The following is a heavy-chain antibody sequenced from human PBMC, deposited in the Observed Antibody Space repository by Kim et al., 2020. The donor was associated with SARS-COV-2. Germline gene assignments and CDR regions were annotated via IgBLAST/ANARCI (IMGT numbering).Heavy chain of an antibody. D-gene: IGHD3-22*01. V-gene: IGHV3-21*01. J-gene: IGHJ4*02. Sequence: GGSLRLSCLGSGFSFSNYIINWVRQSPGKGLEWVSSIDGSSYYVNYADSLKGRFLISRDNAKNSVYLQMNGLRADDTAVYFCVREHDITWFPFDYWGQGTLVTVSS. CDR3: VREHDITWFPFDY. CDR2: IDGSSYYV. CDR1: GFSFSNYI.